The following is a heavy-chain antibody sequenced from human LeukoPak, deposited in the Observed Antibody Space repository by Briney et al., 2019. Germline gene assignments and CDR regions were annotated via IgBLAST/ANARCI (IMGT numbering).Heavy chain of an antibody. Sequence: GGSLRLSCTASGFTFGFYAMSWVPQAPGKGLEWVGFIRSKTYGWTTEYAASVKGRFTISRDDSRGIAYLQMSSLKTEDTAVYYCTSARASYYFDYWGQGTLVTVSS. J-gene: IGHJ4*02. D-gene: IGHD3-10*01. CDR1: GFTFGFYA. V-gene: IGHV3-49*04. CDR3: TSARASYYFDY. CDR2: IRSKTYGWTT.